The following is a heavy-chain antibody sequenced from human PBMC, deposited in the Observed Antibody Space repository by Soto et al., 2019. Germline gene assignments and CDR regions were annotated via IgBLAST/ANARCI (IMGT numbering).Heavy chain of an antibody. CDR2: ISGGSAYI. D-gene: IGHD1-26*01. CDR3: ARDQGGSYASWFDP. CDR1: TFSMYS. V-gene: IGHV3-21*06. Sequence: EVQVVESGGGLVKPGGSLRLSCTFTFSMYSMNWVRQAPGKGLEGVASISGGSAYIKYAESVKGRFTISRDNAKNSLHLQMNSLRAEDTAIYHCARDQGGSYASWFDPWGQGTLVTVSS. J-gene: IGHJ5*02.